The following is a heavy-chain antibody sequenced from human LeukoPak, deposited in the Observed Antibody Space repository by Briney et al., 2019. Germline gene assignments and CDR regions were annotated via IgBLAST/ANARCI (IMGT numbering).Heavy chain of an antibody. CDR3: AREGNRFLANWFDP. V-gene: IGHV4-34*01. CDR2: INHSGST. CDR1: GGSFSGYY. D-gene: IGHD3-3*01. J-gene: IGHJ5*02. Sequence: SETLSLTCAVYGGSFSGYYWSWIRQPPGKGLEWIGEINHSGSTNYNPSLKSRVTISVDTSKNQFSLKLSSVTAADTAVYYCAREGNRFLANWFDPWGQGTLVTVSS.